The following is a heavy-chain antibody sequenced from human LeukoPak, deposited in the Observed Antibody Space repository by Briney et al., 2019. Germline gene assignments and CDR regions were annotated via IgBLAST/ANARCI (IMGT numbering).Heavy chain of an antibody. J-gene: IGHJ5*02. CDR2: IYHDGST. Sequence: SETLSLTCAVSGGSISSNNWWIWVRQSPEKGLEWIGEIYHDGSTNYNPSLKSRVTISMDKSKNQFSLKLSSVTAADTAVYYCARVGSSSWSTNWFDPWGQGTLVTVSS. CDR1: GGSISSNNW. CDR3: ARVGSSSWSTNWFDP. V-gene: IGHV4-4*02. D-gene: IGHD6-13*01.